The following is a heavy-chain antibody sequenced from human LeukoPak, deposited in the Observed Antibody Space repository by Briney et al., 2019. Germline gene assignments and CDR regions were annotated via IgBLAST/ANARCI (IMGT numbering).Heavy chain of an antibody. CDR2: IYYSGST. CDR1: GESISGFY. V-gene: IGHV4-59*08. D-gene: IGHD5-18*01. CDR3: ARGDWGYSYGYYYYGMDV. Sequence: SETLSLTCTVSGESISGFYWNWIRQPPGKGLEWIGYIYYSGSTNYNPSLKSRVTISVDTSKNQFSLKLSSVTAADTAVYYCARGDWGYSYGYYYYGMDVWGQGTTVTVSS. J-gene: IGHJ6*02.